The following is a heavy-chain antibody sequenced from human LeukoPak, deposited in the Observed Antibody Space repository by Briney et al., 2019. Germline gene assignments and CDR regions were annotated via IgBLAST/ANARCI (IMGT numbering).Heavy chain of an antibody. D-gene: IGHD3-16*01. CDR3: ARDALVTFGGVNL. J-gene: IGHJ5*02. CDR1: EFTFSSYW. V-gene: IGHV3-7*01. Sequence: SGGSLRLSCAASEFTFSSYWMSWVRQAPGKGLERVANIKQDGSEKYYVDSVKGRFTISRDNAKNSLYLQMNSLRAEDTAVYYCARDALVTFGGVNLWGQGTLVTVSS. CDR2: IKQDGSEK.